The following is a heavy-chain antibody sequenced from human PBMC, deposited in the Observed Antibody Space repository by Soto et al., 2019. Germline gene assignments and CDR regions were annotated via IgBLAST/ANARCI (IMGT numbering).Heavy chain of an antibody. CDR1: GYTFSIYA. J-gene: IGHJ4*02. D-gene: IGHD5-12*01. Sequence: SVKVSCKASGYTFSIYAISGVLQSPLQGLEWMGGIIPIFGTANYAQKFQGRVTITADESTSTAYMELSSLRSEDTAVYYCARDDRDGYNFNYFDYWGQGTLVTVSS. CDR3: ARDDRDGYNFNYFDY. V-gene: IGHV1-69*13. CDR2: IIPIFGTA.